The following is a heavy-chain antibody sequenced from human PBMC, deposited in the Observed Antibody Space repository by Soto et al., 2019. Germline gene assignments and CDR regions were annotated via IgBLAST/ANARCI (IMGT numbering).Heavy chain of an antibody. CDR2: IIPIFGTA. Sequence: ASVKVSCKASGYTFTSYGISWVRQAPGQGLEWMGGIIPIFGTANYAQKFQGRVTITADESTSTAYMELSSLRSEDTAVYYCAILVKAVKKAYYYYYYGMDVWGQGTTVTVSS. V-gene: IGHV1-69*13. CDR1: GYTFTSYG. D-gene: IGHD6-19*01. J-gene: IGHJ6*02. CDR3: AILVKAVKKAYYYYYYGMDV.